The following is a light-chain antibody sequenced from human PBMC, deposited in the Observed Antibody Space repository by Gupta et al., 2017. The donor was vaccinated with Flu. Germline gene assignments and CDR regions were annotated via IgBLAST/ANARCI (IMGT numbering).Light chain of an antibody. CDR1: QSISRQ. CDR2: KAS. J-gene: IGKJ2*01. Sequence: GDRVTITCRASQSISRQLAWYQQKPGKAPKLLIYKASSLETGVPSRFSGSGSGTEFTLTISSLQPDDCATYYCQQYSTYSYTFGQGTKVEIK. V-gene: IGKV1-5*03. CDR3: QQYSTYSYT.